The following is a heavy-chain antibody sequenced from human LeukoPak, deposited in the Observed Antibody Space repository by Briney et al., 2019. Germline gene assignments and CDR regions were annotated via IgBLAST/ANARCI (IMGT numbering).Heavy chain of an antibody. CDR1: GFTFSSYW. CDR2: INSDGSSR. J-gene: IGHJ4*02. V-gene: IGHV3-74*01. Sequence: PGGSLRLSCAASGFTFSSYWMHWVRQAPGKGLVWVSRINSDGSSRSYADSVKGRFTISRDSAKNTLFLQMDSLRAEDTAVYYCVRGTSRRSGFGGDDPYWGQGTLVIVSS. CDR3: VRGTSRRSGFGGDDPY. D-gene: IGHD2-21*02.